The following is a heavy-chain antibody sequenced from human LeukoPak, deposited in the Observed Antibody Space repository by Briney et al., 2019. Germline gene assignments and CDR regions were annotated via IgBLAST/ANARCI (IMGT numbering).Heavy chain of an antibody. Sequence: GGSLRLSCTASGFTFSSYAMSWVRQAPGKGLEWVSVISASGDSTYYADSVKGRFTISRDNFKNTLYLQMNSLRAEDTAVYYCDNNVPTGTFDYLGQGTLVTVSS. CDR2: ISASGDST. CDR3: DNNVPTGTFDY. D-gene: IGHD4-17*01. J-gene: IGHJ4*02. V-gene: IGHV3-23*01. CDR1: GFTFSSYA.